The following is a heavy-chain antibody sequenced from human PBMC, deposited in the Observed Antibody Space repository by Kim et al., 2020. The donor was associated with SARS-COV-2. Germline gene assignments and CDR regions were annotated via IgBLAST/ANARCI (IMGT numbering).Heavy chain of an antibody. V-gene: IGHV3-15*01. CDR1: GFTFSNAW. CDR3: TTYMVREPGDDY. J-gene: IGHJ4*02. CDR2: IKSKTDGGTT. D-gene: IGHD3-10*01. Sequence: GGSLRLSCVVSGFTFSNAWMSWVRQAPGKGLEWVGRIKSKTDGGTTDYAAPVKGRFTISRDDSKNTLYLQMNSLKTEDTAVYYCTTYMVREPGDDYWGQGTLVTVSS.